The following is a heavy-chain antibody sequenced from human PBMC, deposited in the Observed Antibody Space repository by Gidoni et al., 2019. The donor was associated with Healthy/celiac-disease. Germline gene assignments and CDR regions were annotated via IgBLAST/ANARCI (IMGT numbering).Heavy chain of an antibody. V-gene: IGHV4-34*01. CDR2: INHSGST. D-gene: IGHD3-16*01. Sequence: QVQLQQWGAGLLKPSETLSLTCAVYGGSFSGYYWSWIRQPPGKGLEWIGEINHSGSTNYNPSLKSRVTISVDTSKNQFSLKLSSVTAADTAVYYCARGSDGDDYVWGTFGFDPWGQGTLVTVSS. CDR1: GGSFSGYY. J-gene: IGHJ5*02. CDR3: ARGSDGDDYVWGTFGFDP.